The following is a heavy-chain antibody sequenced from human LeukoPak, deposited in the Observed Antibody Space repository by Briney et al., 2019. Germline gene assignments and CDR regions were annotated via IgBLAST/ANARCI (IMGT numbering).Heavy chain of an antibody. CDR1: GFTFSSYA. J-gene: IGHJ4*02. D-gene: IGHD3-10*01. CDR3: AKEWDGSGSYYTYFDY. Sequence: GGSLRLSCAASGFTFSSYAMSWVRQAPGKGLEWVSAISGSGGSTYYADSVKGRFTISRDNSKNTLHLQMNSLRAEDTAVYYCAKEWDGSGSYYTYFDYWGQGTLVTVSS. CDR2: ISGSGGST. V-gene: IGHV3-23*01.